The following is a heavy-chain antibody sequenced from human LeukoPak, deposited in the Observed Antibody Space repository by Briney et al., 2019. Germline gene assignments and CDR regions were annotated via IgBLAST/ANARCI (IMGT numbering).Heavy chain of an antibody. CDR2: INTNTGNP. Sequence: ASVKVSCKASGYTFTSYAMNWVRQAPGQGLEWMGWINTNTGNPTYAQGFTGRFVFSLDTSVSTAYLQISSLKAEDTAVYYCARSVPDLYVWGSYRYPDYWGQGTLVTVSS. CDR1: GYTFTSYA. CDR3: ARSVPDLYVWGSYRYPDY. D-gene: IGHD3-16*02. J-gene: IGHJ4*02. V-gene: IGHV7-4-1*02.